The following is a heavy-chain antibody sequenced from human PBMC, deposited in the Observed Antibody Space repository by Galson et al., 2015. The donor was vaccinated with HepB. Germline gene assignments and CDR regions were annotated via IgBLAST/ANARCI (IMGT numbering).Heavy chain of an antibody. Sequence: SLRLSCAASGFNFSIYGMHWVRQAPGKGLAWVAVISYDGGNKYYADSVKGRFTISRDNSKNTLYLQMNSLRAGDTAVYYCAKDCSGGSCYYMDVWGKGTTVTVSS. D-gene: IGHD2-15*01. CDR1: GFNFSIYG. J-gene: IGHJ6*03. CDR3: AKDCSGGSCYYMDV. CDR2: ISYDGGNK. V-gene: IGHV3-30*18.